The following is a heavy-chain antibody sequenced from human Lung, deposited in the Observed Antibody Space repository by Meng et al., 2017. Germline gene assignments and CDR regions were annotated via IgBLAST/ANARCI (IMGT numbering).Heavy chain of an antibody. CDR1: GGSFSGYY. D-gene: IGHD6-19*01. J-gene: IGHJ4*02. CDR2: IIDSGST. CDR3: VRRTYSSGWYFDY. V-gene: IGHV4-34*02. Sequence: QVILQQWGAGLLKPSETLSLTCAVYGGSFSGYYWSWIRQPPGKGLEWIGEIIDSGSTNYNPSLKSRVTISVDTSKNQFSLRVTSVTAADRAVYYCVRRTYSSGWYFDYWGQGTLVTVSS.